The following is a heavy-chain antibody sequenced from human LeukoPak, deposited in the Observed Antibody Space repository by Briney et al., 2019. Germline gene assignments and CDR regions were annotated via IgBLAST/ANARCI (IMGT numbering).Heavy chain of an antibody. D-gene: IGHD3-10*01. CDR1: GGSFSGYY. CDR2: INHSGST. Sequence: SGTLSLTCAGYGGSFSGYYWSWIRQPPGKGLEWIGEINHSGSTNYNPSPKSRVTISVDTSKNQFSLKLSSVTAADTAVYYCARGYYYGSGRPYYYYYGMDVWGKGTTVTVSS. V-gene: IGHV4-34*01. J-gene: IGHJ6*04. CDR3: ARGYYYGSGRPYYYYYGMDV.